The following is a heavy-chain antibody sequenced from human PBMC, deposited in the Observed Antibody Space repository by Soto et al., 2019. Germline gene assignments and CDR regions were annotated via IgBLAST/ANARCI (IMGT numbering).Heavy chain of an antibody. CDR3: ARSGGGSGWL. J-gene: IGHJ4*02. V-gene: IGHV4-61*05. CDR1: GDSINSRSYY. D-gene: IGHD6-19*01. CDR2: IYYSGST. Sequence: SETLSLTCAVTGDSINSRSYYWGWIRQPPGKGLEWIAYIYYSGSTNYNPSLKSRVTISRDTSKNQFSLKLTSVTAADTAAYYCARSGGGSGWLGGQGTLVTVSS.